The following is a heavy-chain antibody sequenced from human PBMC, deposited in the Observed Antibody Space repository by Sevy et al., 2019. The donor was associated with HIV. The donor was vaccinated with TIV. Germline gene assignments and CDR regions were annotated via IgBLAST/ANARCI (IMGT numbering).Heavy chain of an antibody. D-gene: IGHD6-13*01. J-gene: IGHJ6*02. CDR2: ISSRGSTI. CDR3: ASLDGSSWYGGTYGMDV. CDR1: GFTFSDYY. V-gene: IGHV3-11*01. Sequence: GGSLRLSCAASGFTFSDYYMSWIRQAPGKGLEWVSYISSRGSTIYYADSVKGRFTISRDNAKNSLYLQMNSLRAEDTAVYYCASLDGSSWYGGTYGMDVWGQGTTVTVSS.